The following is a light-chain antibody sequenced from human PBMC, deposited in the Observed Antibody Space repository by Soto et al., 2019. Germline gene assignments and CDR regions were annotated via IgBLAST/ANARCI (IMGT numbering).Light chain of an antibody. CDR2: GNS. CDR3: QSYDNSLSWV. CDR1: SSNIGAKYD. V-gene: IGLV1-40*01. J-gene: IGLJ3*02. Sequence: QSVLTQPPSVSGAPGQRVTISCIGSSSNIGAKYDVHWYQHLPGTAPKLLIYGNSNRPSGVPDRFSGSKSGTSASLAITGLQDEDEADYYCQSYDNSLSWVFGGGTKVTVL.